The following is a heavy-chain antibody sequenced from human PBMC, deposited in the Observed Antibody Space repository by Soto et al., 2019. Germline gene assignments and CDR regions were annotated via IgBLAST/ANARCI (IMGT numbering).Heavy chain of an antibody. Sequence: QVQLVQSGAEVKKPGSSVTLSCTASGRTFRNSAISWVRQAPGQGLEWMGGIIPIFGTANYAQKFQGRVTITADESTTTAYMELSSLRSEDTAVYYYAIPPEGGYKDGMDVWGQGTTVTVSS. CDR2: IIPIFGTA. V-gene: IGHV1-69*01. J-gene: IGHJ6*02. CDR1: GRTFRNSA. D-gene: IGHD6-25*01. CDR3: AIPPEGGYKDGMDV.